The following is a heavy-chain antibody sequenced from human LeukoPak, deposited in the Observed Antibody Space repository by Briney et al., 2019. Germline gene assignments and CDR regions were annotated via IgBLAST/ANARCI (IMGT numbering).Heavy chain of an antibody. CDR3: ARIKGGTSATISY. J-gene: IGHJ4*02. CDR2: IDQDGSEK. V-gene: IGHV3-7*01. D-gene: IGHD1-26*01. Sequence: QPGGSLLLSCAASGFTFSGDWMSWVRPARGKGLEWVANIDQDGSEKYYVDSVKGRFTISKDNAKNSLFLQMNSLRDEDTAVYYCARIKGGTSATISYWGQGTLVTVSS. CDR1: GFTFSGDW.